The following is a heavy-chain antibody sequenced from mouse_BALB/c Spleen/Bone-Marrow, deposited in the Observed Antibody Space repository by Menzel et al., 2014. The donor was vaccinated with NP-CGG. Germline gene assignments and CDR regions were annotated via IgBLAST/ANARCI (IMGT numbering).Heavy chain of an antibody. CDR2: IDPYNGGT. CDR3: ARSIPGAMDY. V-gene: IGHV1S135*01. CDR1: GYASTSYN. J-gene: IGHJ4*01. Sequence: EVKLMESGPELVKPGASVKVSCKASGYASTSYNMYWVKQSHGKSLEWIGYIDPYNGGTSYNQKFKGKATLTVDKSSSTAYMHLNSLASEDSAVYYCARSIPGAMDYWGQGTSVTVSS.